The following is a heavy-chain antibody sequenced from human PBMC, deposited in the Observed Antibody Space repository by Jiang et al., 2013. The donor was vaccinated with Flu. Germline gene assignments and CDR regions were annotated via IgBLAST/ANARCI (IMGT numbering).Heavy chain of an antibody. CDR2: VYYGGSS. J-gene: IGHJ3*01. CDR3: ARYGRFCNNNCYEGSFDL. CDR1: GGSISSGSYY. D-gene: IGHD2/OR15-2a*01. V-gene: IGHV4-39*01. Sequence: GPGLVKPSETLSLTCTVSGGSISSGSYYWAWIRQPPGKGPEWIASVYYGGSSYYNPTLRSRVTISVDTAENQFSVRLNSVTAADTALYYCARYGRFCNNNCYEGSFDLWGQGTMVIVSS.